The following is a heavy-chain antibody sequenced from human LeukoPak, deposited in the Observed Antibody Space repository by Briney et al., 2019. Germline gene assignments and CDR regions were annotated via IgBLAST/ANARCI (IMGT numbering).Heavy chain of an antibody. CDR2: ISGSGGST. D-gene: IGHD3-22*01. CDR3: AKDLVDSDASDI. CDR1: GFTFSSYA. Sequence: GGSLRLSCAASGFTFSSYAMSWVRQAPGKGLEWVSAISGSGGSTCYADSVKGRFTISRDNSKNTLYPQMNSLRAEDTAVYYCAKDLVDSDASDIWGQGTMVTVSS. V-gene: IGHV3-23*01. J-gene: IGHJ3*02.